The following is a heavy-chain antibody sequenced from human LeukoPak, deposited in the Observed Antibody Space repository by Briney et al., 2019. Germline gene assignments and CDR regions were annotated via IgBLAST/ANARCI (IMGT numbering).Heavy chain of an antibody. Sequence: SETLSLTCTVSGDSIDSSTYFWGWIRQSPGRGLEWIATIYHSGDTFYTPSLQSRVTISVDIIKNQFSLKVNSVTAADTAVYYCARRGVGASPFDFWGQGTLVTVS. CDR2: IYHSGDT. D-gene: IGHD1-26*01. V-gene: IGHV4-39*01. CDR3: ARRGVGASPFDF. J-gene: IGHJ4*02. CDR1: GDSIDSSTYF.